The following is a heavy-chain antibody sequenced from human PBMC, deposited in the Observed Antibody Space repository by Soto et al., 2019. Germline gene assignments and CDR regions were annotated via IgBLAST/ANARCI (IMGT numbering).Heavy chain of an antibody. V-gene: IGHV1-18*04. Sequence: ASVKVSCKASGGTFSSYGISWVRQAPGQGLEWMGWISAYNGNTNYAQKLQGRVTMTTDTSTSTAYMELRSLRSDDTAVYYCAREYYDSSGYYFDYWGQGTLVTVSS. CDR3: AREYYDSSGYYFDY. D-gene: IGHD3-22*01. CDR2: ISAYNGNT. J-gene: IGHJ4*02. CDR1: GGTFSSYG.